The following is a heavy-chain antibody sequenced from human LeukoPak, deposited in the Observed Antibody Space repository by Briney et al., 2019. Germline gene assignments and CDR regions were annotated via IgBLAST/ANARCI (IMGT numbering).Heavy chain of an antibody. CDR3: ARVQDYYYYMDV. V-gene: IGHV1-69*05. CDR2: IIPMFGTA. CDR1: GGTFSSYA. Sequence: SVKVSCKASGGTFSSYAISWVRQAPGQGLEWMGGIIPMFGTANYAQTFQGRVTITTDESTSTAYMELSSLRSEDTAVYYCARVQDYYYYMDVWGKGTTVTVSS. J-gene: IGHJ6*03.